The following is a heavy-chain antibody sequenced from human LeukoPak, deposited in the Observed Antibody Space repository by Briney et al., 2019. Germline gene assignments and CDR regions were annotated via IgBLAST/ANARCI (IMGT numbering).Heavy chain of an antibody. D-gene: IGHD4-17*01. CDR1: GGSISSSS. CDR3: ARGHTAVTRHFDF. CDR2: ISSGSSAI. V-gene: IGHV3-21*01. J-gene: IGHJ4*02. Sequence: KPSETLSLTCTVSGGSISSSSYYWGWIRQPPGKGLEWVSIISSGSSAIFSADALKGRFTISRDDAKNLLYLDMNSLRAEDTAVYYCARGHTAVTRHFDFWGQGTLVTVSS.